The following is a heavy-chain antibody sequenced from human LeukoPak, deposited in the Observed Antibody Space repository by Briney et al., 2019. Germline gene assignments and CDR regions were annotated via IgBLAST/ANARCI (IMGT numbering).Heavy chain of an antibody. J-gene: IGHJ4*02. D-gene: IGHD3-3*01. V-gene: IGHV3-23*01. Sequence: GGSLRLSCAASGFTFSSYAMSWVRQAPGKGLEWVSAISGSGGSTYYADSVKGRFTISRDNSKNTLYLQMNSLRAEDTAVYYCAKGQPQVWLLYEYFDYWGQGTLVTVSS. CDR3: AKGQPQVWLLYEYFDY. CDR2: ISGSGGST. CDR1: GFTFSSYA.